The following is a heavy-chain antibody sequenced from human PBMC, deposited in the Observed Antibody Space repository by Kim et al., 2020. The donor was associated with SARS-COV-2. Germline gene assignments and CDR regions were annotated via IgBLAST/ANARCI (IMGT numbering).Heavy chain of an antibody. V-gene: IGHV3-23*01. CDR3: ASYSSRWSFDS. Sequence: GGSLRLSCAASGFTFSNYAIAWVRQAPGKGLEWVSVISDTGTSTSYAESVKGRFTVSRDNSKNTLYLQMNSLRADDTAIYYCASYSSRWSFDSWGQGTLV. D-gene: IGHD6-13*01. CDR1: GFTFSNYA. CDR2: ISDTGTST. J-gene: IGHJ4*02.